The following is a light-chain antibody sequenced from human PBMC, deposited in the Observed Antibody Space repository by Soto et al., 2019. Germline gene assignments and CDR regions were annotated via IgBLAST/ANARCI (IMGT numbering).Light chain of an antibody. CDR2: GAS. CDR3: QHYVTSSIT. CDR1: QSVSSK. J-gene: IGKJ5*01. V-gene: IGKV3-20*01. Sequence: ERVMTQSPATLSVSPGGRAPVSCRASQSVSSKLAWYQQKPGQAPRLLMYGASSRATGTPDRISGGGSGTDFTLTISRLEPEDFAVYYCQHYVTSSITFGQGTRLEI.